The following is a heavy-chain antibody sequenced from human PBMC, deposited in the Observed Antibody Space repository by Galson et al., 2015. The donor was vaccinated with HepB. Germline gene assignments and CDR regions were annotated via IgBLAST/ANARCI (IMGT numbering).Heavy chain of an antibody. CDR2: INPNSGGT. J-gene: IGHJ4*02. CDR1: GYTFTGYY. D-gene: IGHD3-22*01. V-gene: IGHV1-2*06. Sequence: SVKVSCKASGYTFTGYYMHWVRQAPGQGLEWMGRINPNSGGTNYAQKFQGRVTMTRDTSTSTAYMELRSLRSDDTAVYYCARDRVNPYYDSSGPLDYWGQGTLVTVSS. CDR3: ARDRVNPYYDSSGPLDY.